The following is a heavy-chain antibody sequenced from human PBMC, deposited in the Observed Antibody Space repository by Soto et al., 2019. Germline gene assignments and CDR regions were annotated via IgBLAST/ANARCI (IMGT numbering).Heavy chain of an antibody. V-gene: IGHV3-73*02. J-gene: IGHJ6*02. CDR3: TTPHVYSGMDV. Sequence: EVQLVESGGGLVQPGGSLKLSCAASGFTFSGSAVHWVRQASGKGLEWVGRIRSKANNYATAYAASVQGRFTIFRDDLKITAYLQMNSLNTEHTAVYYSTTPHVYSGMDVWGQGTTVTVSS. CDR2: IRSKANNYAT. CDR1: GFTFSGSA.